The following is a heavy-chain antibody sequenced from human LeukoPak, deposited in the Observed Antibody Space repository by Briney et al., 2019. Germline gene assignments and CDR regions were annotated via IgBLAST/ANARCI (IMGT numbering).Heavy chain of an antibody. CDR3: AKVRYVGPSAFDI. Sequence: GGSLRLSCAASGFTFSSYAMSWVCQAPGKGLEWVSAISGSGGSTYYADSVKGRFTISRDSSKNTLYLQMSSLRADETAVYYCAKVRYVGPSAFDIWGQGTMVTVSS. J-gene: IGHJ3*02. D-gene: IGHD3-9*01. CDR2: ISGSGGST. V-gene: IGHV3-23*01. CDR1: GFTFSSYA.